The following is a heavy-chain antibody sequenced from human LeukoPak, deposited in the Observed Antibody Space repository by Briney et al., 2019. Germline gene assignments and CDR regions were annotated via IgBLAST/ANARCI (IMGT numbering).Heavy chain of an antibody. V-gene: IGHV3-7*03. Sequence: GGSLRLSCAASGFPFNDYWMTWVRQAPGKGLEWVANIRQDGDTKYYVDSVKGRFTISRDNAMNSLCLQMNSLRAEDTAIYYCARSLPYGTTWYGRSDFWGQGTLVTVSS. CDR3: ARSLPYGTTWYGRSDF. CDR1: GFPFNDYW. CDR2: IRQDGDTK. J-gene: IGHJ4*02. D-gene: IGHD6-13*01.